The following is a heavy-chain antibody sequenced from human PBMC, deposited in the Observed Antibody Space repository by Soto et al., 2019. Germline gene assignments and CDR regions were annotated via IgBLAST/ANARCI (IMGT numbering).Heavy chain of an antibody. CDR2: IWYDGSNK. V-gene: IGHV3-33*01. J-gene: IGHJ3*02. CDR3: ARDRGGGEEGGAFDI. D-gene: IGHD2-15*01. CDR1: GFTFSSYG. Sequence: QVQLVESEGGVVQPGRSLRLSCAASGFTFSSYGMHWVRQAPGKGLEWVAVIWYDGSNKYYADSVKGRFTISRDNSKNSLYLQMNSLRAEDTAVYYCARDRGGGEEGGAFDIWGQGTMVTVSS.